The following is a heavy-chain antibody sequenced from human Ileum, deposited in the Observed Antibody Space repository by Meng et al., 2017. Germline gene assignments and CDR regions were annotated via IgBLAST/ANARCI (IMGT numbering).Heavy chain of an antibody. J-gene: IGHJ4*02. Sequence: EVQLLPSGGGLVESGGSLGLSCAASGFPFSFYAMGWVRQAPGQGLELVSAISASGDSTYYADSVKGRFTVSRDNSKYTLYLQMESLRAEDTAMYYCAFDFWGQGTLVTVSS. CDR1: GFPFSFYA. CDR2: ISASGDST. V-gene: IGHV3-23*01. CDR3: AFDF.